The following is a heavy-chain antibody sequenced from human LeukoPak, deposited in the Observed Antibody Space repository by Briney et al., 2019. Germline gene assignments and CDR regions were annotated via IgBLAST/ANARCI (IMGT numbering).Heavy chain of an antibody. CDR2: IIPIFGTA. Sequence: SVKVSCKASGGTFSSHAISWVRQAPGQGLEWMGGIIPIFGTANYAQKFQGRVTITTDESTSTAYMELSSLRSEDTAVYYCARGGSSSVFYFDYWGQGTLVTVSS. D-gene: IGHD6-6*01. CDR1: GGTFSSHA. J-gene: IGHJ4*02. V-gene: IGHV1-69*05. CDR3: ARGGSSSVFYFDY.